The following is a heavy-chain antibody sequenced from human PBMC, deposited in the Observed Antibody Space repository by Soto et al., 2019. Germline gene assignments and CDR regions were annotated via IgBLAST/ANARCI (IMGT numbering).Heavy chain of an antibody. CDR2: IYYSGST. J-gene: IGHJ4*02. D-gene: IGHD3-22*01. CDR1: GGSVSSGSYY. CDR3: ARGYYDSSGYPYYFDY. V-gene: IGHV4-61*01. Sequence: SETLSLTCTVSGGSVSSGSYYWSWIRQPPGKGLEWIGYIYYSGSTNYNPSLKSRVTISVDTSKNQFSLKLSSVTAADTAVYYCARGYYDSSGYPYYFDYCGQRTLVTVSS.